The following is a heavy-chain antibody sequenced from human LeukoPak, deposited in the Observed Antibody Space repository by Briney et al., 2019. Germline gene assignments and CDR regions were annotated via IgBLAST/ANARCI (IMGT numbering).Heavy chain of an antibody. CDR1: GGSISSSSYY. CDR3: ARRPSGRYYFDY. CDR2: IYYSGST. J-gene: IGHJ4*02. Sequence: SETLSLTCTVSGGSISSSSYYWGWIRQPPGKGLECIGSIYYSGSTYYNPSLKSRVTISVDTSKNQFSLKLSSVTAADTAVYYCARRPSGRYYFDYWGQGTLVTVSS. D-gene: IGHD1-26*01. V-gene: IGHV4-39*07.